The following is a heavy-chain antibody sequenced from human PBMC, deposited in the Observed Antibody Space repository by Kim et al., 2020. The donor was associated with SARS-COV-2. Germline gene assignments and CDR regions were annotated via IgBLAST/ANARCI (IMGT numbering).Heavy chain of an antibody. J-gene: IGHJ3*02. CDR2: IHYSGST. CDR3: AREGYCSGGSCYSNAFDI. V-gene: IGHV4-59*01. CDR1: GGSISSYY. Sequence: SETLSLTCTVSGGSISSYYWSWIRQPPGKGLEWIGYIHYSGSTNYNPSLKSRVTISVDTSKNQFSLKLSSVTAADTAVYYCAREGYCSGGSCYSNAFDIWGQGTMVTVSS. D-gene: IGHD2-15*01.